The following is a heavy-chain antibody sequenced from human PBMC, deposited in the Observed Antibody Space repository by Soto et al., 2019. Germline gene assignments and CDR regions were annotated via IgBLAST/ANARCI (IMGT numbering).Heavy chain of an antibody. D-gene: IGHD3-22*01. CDR1: GGSTSSGDYY. V-gene: IGHV4-30-4*01. Sequence: TSETLSLTCTVSGGSTSSGDYYWSWIRQPPGKGLEWIGYIYYSGSTYYNPSLKSRVTISVDTSKNQFSLKLSSVTAADTAVYYCARASWYYDSSGYPTRTYDAFDIWGQGTMVTVSS. CDR3: ARASWYYDSSGYPTRTYDAFDI. J-gene: IGHJ3*02. CDR2: IYYSGST.